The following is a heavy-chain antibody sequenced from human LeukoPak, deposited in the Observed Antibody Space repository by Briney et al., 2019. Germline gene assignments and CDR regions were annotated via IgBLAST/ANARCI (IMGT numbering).Heavy chain of an antibody. D-gene: IGHD4-11*01. V-gene: IGHV4-59*01. CDR2: IYYSGTT. CDR1: GGSISYYY. Sequence: SETLSLTCTVSGGSISYYYWSWIRQSPGKGLEWIGYIYYSGTTNYSPSLKSRVTISVDTSKNQFSLQLRSVTAADSAVYYCAREGPQTRLPEGMDVWGQGTTVTVSS. CDR3: AREGPQTRLPEGMDV. J-gene: IGHJ6*02.